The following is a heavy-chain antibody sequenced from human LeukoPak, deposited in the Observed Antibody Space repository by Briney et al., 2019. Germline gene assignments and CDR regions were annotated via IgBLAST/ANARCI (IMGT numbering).Heavy chain of an antibody. V-gene: IGHV4-4*02. D-gene: IGHD3-16*02. CDR2: IYHSGST. J-gene: IGHJ4*02. CDR1: GGSISSSNW. Sequence: PSETLSLTCAVSGGSISSSNWWSWVRQPPGKGLEWIGEIYHSGSTNYNPSLKSRVTISVDKSKNQFSLKLSSVTAADTAVYYCARGRGHYDYVWGSYRPRGGFDYWGQGTLVTVSS. CDR3: ARGRGHYDYVWGSYRPRGGFDY.